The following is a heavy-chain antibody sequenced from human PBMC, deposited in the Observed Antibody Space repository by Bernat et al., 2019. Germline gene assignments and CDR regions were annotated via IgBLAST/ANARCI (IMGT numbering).Heavy chain of an antibody. CDR3: TTYPYGAGWYAFDY. J-gene: IGHJ4*02. Sequence: EVQLVESGGGLAKPGGSLRLSCATSGFTFNNAWMHWVRQAPGKGLGWVGRIKSKANSGTTDYASPVKGRFTISRDDSKNTLYLQMSSLRIEDTAVYYCTTYPYGAGWYAFDYWGQGTLVTVSS. CDR1: GFTFNNAW. CDR2: IKSKANSGTT. V-gene: IGHV3-15*07. D-gene: IGHD6-19*01.